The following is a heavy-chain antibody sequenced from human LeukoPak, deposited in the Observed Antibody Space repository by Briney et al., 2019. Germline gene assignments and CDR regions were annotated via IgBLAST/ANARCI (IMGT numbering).Heavy chain of an antibody. CDR2: IYGEGNT. CDR1: GVTVSTSY. V-gene: IGHV3-53*01. CDR3: ARDSTTWSRAGY. J-gene: IGHJ4*02. Sequence: GVSLRLSCAASGVTVSTSYMIWVRQAPGKGLEWVSVIYGEGNTYYADSVKGQFTISRDDSKNTLSLQMTSLRAADTAIYYCARDSTTWSRAGYWGQGTLVTVSS. D-gene: IGHD6-13*01.